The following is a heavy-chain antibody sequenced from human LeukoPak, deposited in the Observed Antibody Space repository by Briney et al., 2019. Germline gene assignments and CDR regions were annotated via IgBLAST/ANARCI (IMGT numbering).Heavy chain of an antibody. J-gene: IGHJ5*01. Sequence: GGSLRLSRAASGFTFGSYWMHWIRQAPGKGLVWISRIKGDGSHTIYADSVEGRFTISRDNAKNTLFLQMESLRVEDTAVYYCVRDWDHFDFDSWGQGTLVTVAS. V-gene: IGHV3-74*01. CDR2: IKGDGSHT. CDR1: GFTFGSYW. CDR3: VRDWDHFDFDS. D-gene: IGHD1-26*01.